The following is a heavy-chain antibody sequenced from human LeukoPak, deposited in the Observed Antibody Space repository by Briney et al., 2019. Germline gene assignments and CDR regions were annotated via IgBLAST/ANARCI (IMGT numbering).Heavy chain of an antibody. D-gene: IGHD3-22*01. J-gene: IGHJ6*03. CDR3: AKAGIDYYDSRGGYYYYYYMDV. CDR1: GFTFSCYA. Sequence: GGSLRLSCAAPGFTFSCYAMSWVRQAPGKGLEWVSAISGSGGSTYYADSVKGRFTISRDNSKNTLYLQMNSLRAEDTAVYYCAKAGIDYYDSRGGYYYYYYMDVWGKGTTVTVSS. CDR2: ISGSGGST. V-gene: IGHV3-23*01.